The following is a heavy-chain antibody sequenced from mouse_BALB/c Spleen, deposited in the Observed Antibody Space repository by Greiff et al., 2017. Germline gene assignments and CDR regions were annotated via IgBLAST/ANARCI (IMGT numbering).Heavy chain of an antibody. CDR2: ISDGGSYT. CDR1: GFTFSDYY. V-gene: IGHV5-4*02. CDR3: ARGGTGYAMDY. J-gene: IGHJ4*01. Sequence: VESGGGLVKPGGSLKLSCAASGFTFSDYYMYWVRQTPEKRLEWVATISDGGSYTYYPDSVKGRFTISRDNAKNNLYLQMSSLKSEDTAMYYCARGGTGYAMDYWGQGTSVTVSS. D-gene: IGHD4-1*01.